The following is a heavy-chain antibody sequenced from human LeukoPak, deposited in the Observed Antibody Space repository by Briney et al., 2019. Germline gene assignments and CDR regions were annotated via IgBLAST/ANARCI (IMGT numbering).Heavy chain of an antibody. CDR2: IYYSGST. Sequence: SQTLSLTCTVSGGSISSGDYYWSWIRQPPGKGLEWSGYIYYSGSTYYNPSLKSRVTISVDTSKNQFSLKLSSVTAAHTAVYYCATVPDSRSSDSWGQGTLVTVSS. CDR3: ATVPDSRSSDS. D-gene: IGHD6-13*01. J-gene: IGHJ4*02. V-gene: IGHV4-30-4*01. CDR1: GGSISSGDYY.